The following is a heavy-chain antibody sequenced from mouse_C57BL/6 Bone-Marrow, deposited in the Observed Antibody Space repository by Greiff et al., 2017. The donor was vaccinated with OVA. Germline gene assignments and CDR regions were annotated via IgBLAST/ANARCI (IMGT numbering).Heavy chain of an antibody. Sequence: VQLQQPGAELVMPGASVKLSCKASGYTFTSYWMHWVKQRPGQGLEWIGEIDPSDSYTNYNQKFKGKSTLTVDKSSSTAHMQLSSLTSEDSAVYYCAREGIWSVYFDYWGQGTTLTVSS. CDR1: GYTFTSYW. J-gene: IGHJ2*01. D-gene: IGHD1-1*02. V-gene: IGHV1-69*01. CDR3: AREGIWSVYFDY. CDR2: IDPSDSYT.